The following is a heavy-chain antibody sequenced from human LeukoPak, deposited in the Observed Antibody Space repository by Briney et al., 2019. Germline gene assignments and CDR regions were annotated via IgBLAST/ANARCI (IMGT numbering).Heavy chain of an antibody. Sequence: ASVKVSCKASGYAFTGYYMHWVRQAPGQGLEWMGWINPNSGGTNYAQKFQGRVTMTRDTSISTAYMELSRLRSDDTAVYYCARVGYSSGWYWPNFYYFDYWGQGTLVTVSS. J-gene: IGHJ4*02. CDR2: INPNSGGT. V-gene: IGHV1-2*02. CDR1: GYAFTGYY. CDR3: ARVGYSSGWYWPNFYYFDY. D-gene: IGHD6-19*01.